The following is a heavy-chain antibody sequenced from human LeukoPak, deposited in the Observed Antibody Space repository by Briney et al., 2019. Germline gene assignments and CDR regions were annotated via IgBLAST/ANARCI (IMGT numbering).Heavy chain of an antibody. V-gene: IGHV1-69*04. Sequence: SVKVSCKASGGTFSSYAISWVRQAPGQGLEWMGRIIPILGIANYAQKFQGRVTITADKSTSTAYMELSSRRSEDTAVYYCASVRKDIVVVPAAMGDWFDPWGQGTLVTVSS. CDR2: IIPILGIA. CDR1: GGTFSSYA. J-gene: IGHJ5*02. CDR3: ASVRKDIVVVPAAMGDWFDP. D-gene: IGHD2-2*01.